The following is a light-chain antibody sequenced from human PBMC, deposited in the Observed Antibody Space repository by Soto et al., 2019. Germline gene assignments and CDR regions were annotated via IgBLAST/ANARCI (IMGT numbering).Light chain of an antibody. J-gene: IGKJ2*01. CDR3: EQYGSSYT. V-gene: IGKV3-20*01. CDR2: AAT. CDR1: QSGGSTF. Sequence: EVVLTQSPGTLSLSPGERATLSCRASQSGGSTFVAWYQQKTGQPPSLLIYAATARATGVPDRFSGSGSGTDFTITISSLEPGDSAVYFCEQYGSSYTFGQGTRLELK.